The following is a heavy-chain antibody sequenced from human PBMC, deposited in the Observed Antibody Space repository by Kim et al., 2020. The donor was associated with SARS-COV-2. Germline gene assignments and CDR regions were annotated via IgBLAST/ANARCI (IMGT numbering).Heavy chain of an antibody. J-gene: IGHJ4*02. V-gene: IGHV4-39*01. CDR3: ARPVYSSSWPPDY. Sequence: SETLSLTCTVSGGSISSSSYYWGWIRQPPGKGLEWIGSIYYSGSTYYNPSLKSRVTISVDTSKNQFSLKLSSVTAADTAVYYCARPVYSSSWPPDYWGQGTLVTVSS. CDR2: IYYSGST. D-gene: IGHD6-13*01. CDR1: GGSISSSSYY.